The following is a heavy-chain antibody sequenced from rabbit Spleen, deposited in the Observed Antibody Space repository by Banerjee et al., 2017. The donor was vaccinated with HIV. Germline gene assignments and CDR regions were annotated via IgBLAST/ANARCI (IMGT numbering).Heavy chain of an antibody. J-gene: IGHJ6*01. CDR1: GFTNSSYW. CDR2: IYTGSSGST. Sequence: QEQLVESGGGLDQPAGSMPITCTASGFTNSSYWICWVRQAPGKGLEWIACIYTGSSGSTYYASWAKGRFTISKTSSTTVTLQMTSLTAADTATYFCARDSGTSFSSYGMDLWGPGTLVTVS. CDR3: ARDSGTSFSSYGMDL. V-gene: IGHV1S45*01. D-gene: IGHD8-1*01.